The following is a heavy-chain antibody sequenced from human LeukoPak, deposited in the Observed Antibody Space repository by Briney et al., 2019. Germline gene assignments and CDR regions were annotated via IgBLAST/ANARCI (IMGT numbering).Heavy chain of an antibody. J-gene: IGHJ4*02. CDR1: GFTVSGNY. Sequence: QTGGSLRLSCAASGFTVSGNYMSWVRQAPGKGLEWVSVIYSGGSTYYADSVKGRFTISRDNSNNTLYLQMNSLRAEDTAVYYCASGIAVAGTRDSYWGQGTLVTVSS. CDR2: IYSGGST. V-gene: IGHV3-53*01. D-gene: IGHD6-19*01. CDR3: ASGIAVAGTRDSY.